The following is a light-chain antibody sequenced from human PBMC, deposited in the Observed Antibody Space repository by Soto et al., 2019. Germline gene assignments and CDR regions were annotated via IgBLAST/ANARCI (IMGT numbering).Light chain of an antibody. CDR2: EVS. CDR3: SSYTTSSPCV. CDR1: SSDVGGYKY. V-gene: IGLV2-14*01. Sequence: QSALTQPASVSGSPGQSITISCTGTSSDVGGYKYVSWYQQYPGKAPKLMMYEVSNRPSGVSNRFSGSKSGNTASLTISGLHAEDEADYYCSSYTTSSPCVFGTGTKLTVL. J-gene: IGLJ1*01.